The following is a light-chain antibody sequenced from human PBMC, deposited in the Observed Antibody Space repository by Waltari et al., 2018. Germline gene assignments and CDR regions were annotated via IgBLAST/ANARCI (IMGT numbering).Light chain of an antibody. J-gene: IGKJ2*01. V-gene: IGKV1-39*01. Sequence: DIQMTQSPSSLSASVGDRVTITCRPSQTISTYLNWYQQKPGKAPKLLIYTVSNLQSGVPSRFSGSGSGTDFTLTINSLQPDDFATYYCQQSYTTPRTFGQGTKLEIK. CDR2: TVS. CDR3: QQSYTTPRT. CDR1: QTISTY.